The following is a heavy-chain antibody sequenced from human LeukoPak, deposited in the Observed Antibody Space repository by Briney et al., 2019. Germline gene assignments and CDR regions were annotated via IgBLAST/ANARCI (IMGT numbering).Heavy chain of an antibody. CDR1: GGSITSTNYY. Sequence: SETLSLTCTVSGGSITSTNYYWGWIRQPPGKGLEWIGSIYHSGSTYYNPSLKSRVTISVDTSKNQFSLKLSSVTAADTAVYYCARDPFSGSYEYYFDYWGQGTLVTVSS. D-gene: IGHD1-26*01. CDR3: ARDPFSGSYEYYFDY. J-gene: IGHJ4*02. CDR2: IYHSGST. V-gene: IGHV4-39*07.